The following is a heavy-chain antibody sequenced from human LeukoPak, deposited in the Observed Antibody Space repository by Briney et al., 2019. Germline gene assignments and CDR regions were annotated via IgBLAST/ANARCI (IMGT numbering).Heavy chain of an antibody. D-gene: IGHD3-16*01. Sequence: PSETLSLTCTVSGGSISSYYWSWIRQPAGKGLEWIGRIYTSGSTNYNPSLKSRVTMSVDTSKNQFSLKLSSVTAADTAVYYCARGGRWGWGLGYYYYYMDVWGKGTTVTISS. CDR1: GGSISSYY. J-gene: IGHJ6*03. CDR2: IYTSGST. V-gene: IGHV4-4*07. CDR3: ARGGRWGWGLGYYYYYMDV.